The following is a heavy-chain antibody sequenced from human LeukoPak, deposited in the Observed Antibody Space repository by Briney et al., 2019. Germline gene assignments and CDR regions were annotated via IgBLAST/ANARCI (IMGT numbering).Heavy chain of an antibody. J-gene: IGHJ4*02. CDR2: IYYSGST. V-gene: IGHV4-39*07. Sequence: SETLSLTCTVSGGSLRSSSYYWGWIRQPPGKGLEWIGSIYYSGSTYYNPSLKSRVTISVDTSKNQFSLKLSSVTAADTAVYYCARAQYDSSGYYRDYWGQGTLVTVSS. D-gene: IGHD3-22*01. CDR1: GGSLRSSSYY. CDR3: ARAQYDSSGYYRDY.